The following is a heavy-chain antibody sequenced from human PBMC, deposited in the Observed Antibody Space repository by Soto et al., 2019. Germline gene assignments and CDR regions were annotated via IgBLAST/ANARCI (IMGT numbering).Heavy chain of an antibody. CDR3: ARVEYCSGGSCYPPAAFDI. CDR2: TNPNSGNT. Sequence: ASVKVSCKASGYTFTSYDINWVRQATGQGLEWMGWTNPNSGNTGYAQKFQGRVTMTRNTSISTAYMELSSLRSEDTAVYYCARVEYCSGGSCYPPAAFDIWGQGTMVTVSS. CDR1: GYTFTSYD. V-gene: IGHV1-8*01. J-gene: IGHJ3*02. D-gene: IGHD2-15*01.